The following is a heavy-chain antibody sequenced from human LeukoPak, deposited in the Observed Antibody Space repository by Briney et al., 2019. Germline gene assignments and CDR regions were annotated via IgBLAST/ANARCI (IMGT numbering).Heavy chain of an antibody. V-gene: IGHV1-69*13. CDR3: ARDRGAYGSGSYYIYYYYYMDV. CDR2: IIPIFGTA. J-gene: IGHJ6*03. D-gene: IGHD3-10*01. Sequence: SVKVSCKASGGTFSSYAISWARQAPGQGLEWMGGIIPIFGTANYAQKFQGRVTITADESTSTAYMELSSLRSEDTAVYYCARDRGAYGSGSYYIYYYYYMDVWGKGTTVTISS. CDR1: GGTFSSYA.